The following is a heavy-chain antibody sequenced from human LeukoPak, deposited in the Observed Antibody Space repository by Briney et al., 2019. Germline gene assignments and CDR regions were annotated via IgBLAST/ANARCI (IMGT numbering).Heavy chain of an antibody. J-gene: IGHJ6*03. Sequence: ASVKVSCKASGYTFTGYDINWVRQAPGQGLEWMGWMDPHSGNTRYAQKFQGRVTMTRNTSLTTAYMDLSSLRSEDTAVYYCARGYSYHDILTGYYKPSYYYYYMDVWGKGTSVT. CDR1: GYTFTGYD. V-gene: IGHV1-8*01. D-gene: IGHD3-9*01. CDR3: ARGYSYHDILTGYYKPSYYYYYMDV. CDR2: MDPHSGNT.